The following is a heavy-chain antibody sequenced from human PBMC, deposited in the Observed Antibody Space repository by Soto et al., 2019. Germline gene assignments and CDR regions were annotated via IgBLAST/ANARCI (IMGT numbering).Heavy chain of an antibody. J-gene: IGHJ3*02. D-gene: IGHD2-8*02. CDR1: GGTFSSYG. CDR3: ARHADSTASTAFDI. V-gene: IGHV1-69*13. CDR2: IIPVFGTT. Sequence: SVKVSCKAFGGTFSSYGVSWVRQAPGQGLEWVGRIIPVFGTTHYAQKFQGRVTVTADESTSTAHMELSSLRSEDTAVYYCARHADSTASTAFDIWGQGTMVTVSS.